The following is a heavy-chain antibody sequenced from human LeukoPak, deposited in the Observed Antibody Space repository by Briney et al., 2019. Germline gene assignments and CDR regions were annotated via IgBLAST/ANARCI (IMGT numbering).Heavy chain of an antibody. D-gene: IGHD3-22*01. Sequence: SETLSLTCTVSGGSISRSYWSWMRQPAGKGPEWIGRIYGSGTITYNPSLESRVTMSVDTSKNQFSLKLRSVTAADTAVYYCARSSESYDSSGYYSYYFDYWGQGTLVTVSS. CDR3: ARSSESYDSSGYYSYYFDY. V-gene: IGHV4-4*07. CDR1: GGSISRSY. CDR2: IYGSGTI. J-gene: IGHJ4*02.